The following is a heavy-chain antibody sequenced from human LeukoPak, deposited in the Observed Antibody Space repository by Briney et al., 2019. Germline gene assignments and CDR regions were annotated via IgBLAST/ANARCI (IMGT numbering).Heavy chain of an antibody. J-gene: IGHJ6*03. CDR3: ARGGYYDFWSGYGYYYMDV. Sequence: PSETLSLTCAVYGGSFSGYYWSWIRQPPGKGLEWIGEINHSGSTSYNPSLKSRVTISVDSSKNQFSLKLSSVTAADTAVYYCARGGYYDFWSGYGYYYMDVWGKGTTVTVSS. D-gene: IGHD3-3*01. V-gene: IGHV4-34*01. CDR1: GGSFSGYY. CDR2: INHSGST.